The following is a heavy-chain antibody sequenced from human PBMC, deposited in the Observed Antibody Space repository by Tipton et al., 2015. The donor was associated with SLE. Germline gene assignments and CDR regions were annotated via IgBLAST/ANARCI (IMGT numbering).Heavy chain of an antibody. CDR3: ARERITMIEVVIDAFDI. Sequence: TLSLTCTVSGGSISSHYWGWIRQPPGKGLEWIGSIYYSGSTYYNPSLKSRVTISVDTSKNQVSLKLSSVTAADTAVYYCARERITMIEVVIDAFDIWGQGTMVTVSS. CDR2: IYYSGST. D-gene: IGHD3-22*01. CDR1: GGSISSHY. J-gene: IGHJ3*02. V-gene: IGHV4-39*07.